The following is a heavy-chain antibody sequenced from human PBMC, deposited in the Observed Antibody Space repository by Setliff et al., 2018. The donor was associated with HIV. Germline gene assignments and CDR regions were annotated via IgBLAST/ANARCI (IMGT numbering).Heavy chain of an antibody. D-gene: IGHD3-10*01. CDR1: GGSIASGDYY. J-gene: IGHJ4*02. CDR3: ARYYYGSQTMLDY. CDR2: IHYSGFT. Sequence: SETLSLTCTVSGGSIASGDYYWNWIRQPPGKGLEWIGYIHYSGFTYYKPSLKSRVTISVDTSKNQFSLKLSSVTAADTAVYYFARYYYGSQTMLDYWGQGTLVTVSS. V-gene: IGHV4-30-4*08.